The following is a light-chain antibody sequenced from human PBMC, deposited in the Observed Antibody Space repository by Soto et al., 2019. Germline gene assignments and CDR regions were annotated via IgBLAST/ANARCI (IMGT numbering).Light chain of an antibody. CDR1: QSVSSN. CDR2: GAS. Sequence: EIVTTQYPATLSVSPGERATLSCRASQSVSSNLAWYQQKPGQAPRLLIYGASTRATGIPARFSGSGSGTEFTLTISSLQSEDFAVYYCQQYNNWPQPFGQGTKVDIK. CDR3: QQYNNWPQP. J-gene: IGKJ1*01. V-gene: IGKV3-15*01.